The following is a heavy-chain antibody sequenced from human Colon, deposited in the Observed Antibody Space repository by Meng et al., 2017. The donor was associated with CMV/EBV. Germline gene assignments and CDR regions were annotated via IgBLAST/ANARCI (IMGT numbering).Heavy chain of an antibody. CDR1: GFIFSDHY. J-gene: IGHJ4*02. V-gene: IGHV3-72*01. Sequence: GGSLRLSCAASGFIFSDHYMDWVRQAPGKGLEWVGRIRKKVNSYTTEYAAAVRGRFTVSRDDSKNSLYLQMNSLKIEDTAVYYWAKGGTDPWDSWGQGTLVTVSS. CDR2: IRKKVNSYTT. CDR3: AKGGTDPWDS.